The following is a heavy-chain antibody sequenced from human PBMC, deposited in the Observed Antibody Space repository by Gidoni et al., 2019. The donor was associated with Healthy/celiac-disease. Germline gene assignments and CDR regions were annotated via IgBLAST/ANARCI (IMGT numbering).Heavy chain of an antibody. Sequence: EVQLLESGGGLVQPGGSLRLSCAASGFTCSRDAMSWVRQAPGKGLEWVAAISGSGGSTDYADSVKGRFTISRDNSKNTLYLQMNSLRAEDTAVYYCAKTQQQLVRTYYFDYWGQGTLVTVSS. CDR3: AKTQQQLVRTYYFDY. J-gene: IGHJ4*02. CDR2: ISGSGGST. CDR1: GFTCSRDA. V-gene: IGHV3-23*01. D-gene: IGHD6-13*01.